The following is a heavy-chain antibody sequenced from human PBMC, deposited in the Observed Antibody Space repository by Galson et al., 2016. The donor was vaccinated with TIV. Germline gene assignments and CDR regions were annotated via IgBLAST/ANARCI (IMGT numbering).Heavy chain of an antibody. V-gene: IGHV3-48*01. CDR1: GFTFSTYS. Sequence: SLRLSCAVSGFTFSTYSMIWVRQAPGKGLEWISYISDSGKSIYYADSVQGRFSVSRDNAKNSLYLQMNRLRAGVTAVYYCARWRNFGDYSDYWGQGTLVAVSS. J-gene: IGHJ4*02. CDR2: ISDSGKSI. D-gene: IGHD3-10*01. CDR3: ARWRNFGDYSDY.